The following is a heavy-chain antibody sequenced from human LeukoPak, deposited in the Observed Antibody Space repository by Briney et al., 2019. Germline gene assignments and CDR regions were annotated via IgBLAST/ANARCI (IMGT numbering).Heavy chain of an antibody. D-gene: IGHD2-8*01. CDR3: ANSATGVTRAFDI. J-gene: IGHJ3*02. CDR1: GFTFSSYA. Sequence: GGSLRLSCAASGFTFSSYAMSWVRQAPGKGLEWVSAITGGGSSTFYADSVNGRFAISRDNSKNTLYLQMNGLRAEDTAVYYCANSATGVTRAFDIWGQGTMVTVSS. V-gene: IGHV3-23*01. CDR2: ITGGGSST.